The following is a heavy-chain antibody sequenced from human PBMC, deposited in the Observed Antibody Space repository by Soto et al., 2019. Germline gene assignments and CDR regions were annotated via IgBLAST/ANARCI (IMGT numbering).Heavy chain of an antibody. J-gene: IGHJ5*02. D-gene: IGHD6-13*01. V-gene: IGHV3-7*05. CDR3: ARDQGDSSSWWFSSWFDP. CDR1: GFTFSSYW. CDR2: IKQDGSGK. Sequence: GGSLRLSCAASGFTFSSYWMSWVRQAPGKGLEWVANIKQDGSGKYYVDSVKGRFTISRDNSKNSLYLQMNSLRAEDTAVYYCARDQGDSSSWWFSSWFDPWGQGTLVTVSS.